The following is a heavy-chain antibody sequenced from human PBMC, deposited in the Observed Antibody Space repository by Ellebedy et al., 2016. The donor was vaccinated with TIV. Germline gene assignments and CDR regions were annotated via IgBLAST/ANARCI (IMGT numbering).Heavy chain of an antibody. CDR1: GGTFSSYA. D-gene: IGHD4-17*01. CDR2: IIPIFGTA. Sequence: ASVKVSCKASGGTFSSYAISWVRQAPGQGLEWMGGIIPIFGTANYAQKFQGRVTITADESTSTAYMELSSLRSEDTAVYYCASNDYGDYVGWFDPWGQGTLVTVSS. V-gene: IGHV1-69*13. CDR3: ASNDYGDYVGWFDP. J-gene: IGHJ5*02.